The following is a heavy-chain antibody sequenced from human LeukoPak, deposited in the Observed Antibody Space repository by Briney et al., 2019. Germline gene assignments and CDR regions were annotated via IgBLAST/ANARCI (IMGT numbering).Heavy chain of an antibody. J-gene: IGHJ5*02. CDR2: INTGNGNT. D-gene: IGHD5-18*01. Sequence: ASVKVSCKASGYTFTNYAMHWMRQAPGQRLEWMGWINTGNGNTKYSQKFQGRVTIIRDTSASTAYMELSSLRSEDTAVYYCARDRYTYGYVPPPNWFDPWGQGNLVTVSS. CDR3: ARDRYTYGYVPPPNWFDP. CDR1: GYTFTNYA. V-gene: IGHV1-3*04.